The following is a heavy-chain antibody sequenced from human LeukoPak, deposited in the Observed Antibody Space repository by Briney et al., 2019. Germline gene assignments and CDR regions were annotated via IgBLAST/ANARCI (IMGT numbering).Heavy chain of an antibody. V-gene: IGHV3-74*01. CDR3: ASRGVAATPGLDL. D-gene: IGHD2-15*01. CDR1: GFTFSSHW. CDR2: ISGTGSTT. J-gene: IGHJ6*02. Sequence: PGGSLRLSCAASGFTFSSHWMHWVRQAPGKGLVWVSRISGTGSTTNYADSVKGRFTISRDNARNTLHLQMNGLRFEDTGVYYCASRGVAATPGLDLWGQGTTVTVSS.